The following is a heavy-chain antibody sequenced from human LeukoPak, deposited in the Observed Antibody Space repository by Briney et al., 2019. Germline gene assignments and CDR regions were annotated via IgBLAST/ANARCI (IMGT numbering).Heavy chain of an antibody. Sequence: GGSLRLSCAASGFTFSSYAMSWVRQAPGKGLKGVSGFRGSGVATFYADSVKGRFTISRDNSKNTLYLQMTSLRAEDTAVYYCAKGHRFYGEYYFDYWGQGTLVTASS. CDR1: GFTFSSYA. D-gene: IGHD4-17*01. J-gene: IGHJ4*02. CDR3: AKGHRFYGEYYFDY. CDR2: FRGSGVAT. V-gene: IGHV3-23*01.